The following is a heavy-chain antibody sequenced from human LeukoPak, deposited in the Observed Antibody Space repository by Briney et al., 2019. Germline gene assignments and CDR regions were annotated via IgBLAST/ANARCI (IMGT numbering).Heavy chain of an antibody. CDR1: GGSISSGGYS. J-gene: IGHJ3*02. CDR2: IYHSGST. V-gene: IGHV4-30-2*01. Sequence: PSETLSLTCAVSGGSISSGGYSWSWIRQPPGKGLEWIGYIYHSGSTYCNPSLKSRVTISVDRSKNQFSLKLSSVTAADTAVYYCARVNPPFAYCGGDCYSGVAFDIWGQGTMVTVSS. CDR3: ARVNPPFAYCGGDCYSGVAFDI. D-gene: IGHD2-21*02.